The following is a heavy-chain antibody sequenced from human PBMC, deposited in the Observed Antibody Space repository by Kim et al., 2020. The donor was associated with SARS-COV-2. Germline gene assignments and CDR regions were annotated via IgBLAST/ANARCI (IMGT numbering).Heavy chain of an antibody. CDR2: ISAYNGDT. V-gene: IGHV1-18*01. J-gene: IGHJ4*02. CDR1: GYTFTSYG. Sequence: ASVKVSCKASGYTFTSYGISWVRQALGQGLEWMGWISAYNGDTTYAQRFQGRVTMTTDTSTTTAYMDLTSLRSDDTAVYYCARRTDYGDYWGQGTLVTVSS. CDR3: ARRTDYGDY. D-gene: IGHD3-16*01.